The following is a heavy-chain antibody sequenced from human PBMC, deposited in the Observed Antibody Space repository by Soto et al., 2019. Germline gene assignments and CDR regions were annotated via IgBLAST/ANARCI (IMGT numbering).Heavy chain of an antibody. CDR2: IRLSGSAT. Sequence: EEQVEESGGGLVQPGGSLRLSCAASGFIFSSYTFNWVRQAPGKGLEWLSYIRLSGSATYNTGSVKGRFTISRDNAKNSLYLQMNSLTDEDTAVYYCVRDRRYAFDIWGQGAMITVSS. J-gene: IGHJ3*02. CDR3: VRDRRYAFDI. D-gene: IGHD3-3*01. CDR1: GFIFSSYT. V-gene: IGHV3-48*02.